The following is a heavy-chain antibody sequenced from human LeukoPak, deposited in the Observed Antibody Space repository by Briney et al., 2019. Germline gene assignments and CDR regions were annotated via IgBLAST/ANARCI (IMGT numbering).Heavy chain of an antibody. J-gene: IGHJ4*02. CDR1: GFSFGGYG. CDR2: TKQDGSEK. CDR3: ARGTGSRHFDY. Sequence: GGSLRLSCAASGFSFGGYGMHWFRQAPGKGLEWVANTKQDGSEKYYVDSVKGRFTISRDNARNSLYLQMNSLRAEDTAVYYCARGTGSRHFDYWGQGTLVTVSS. D-gene: IGHD1-1*01. V-gene: IGHV3-7*01.